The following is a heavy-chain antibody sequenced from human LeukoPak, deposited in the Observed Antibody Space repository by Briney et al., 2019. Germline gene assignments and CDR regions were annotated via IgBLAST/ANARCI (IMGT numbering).Heavy chain of an antibody. J-gene: IGHJ4*02. Sequence: PGGSLRLSCGASGFSFRNYAIHWVRQAPGKGLEYVSVINTDGRITYYADSVKGRFTISRDNSKNTVYLQMGSLRGEDMAVYYCTRDGGSFCDFDYWGQGALVTVSS. D-gene: IGHD1-26*01. V-gene: IGHV3-64*02. CDR2: INTDGRIT. CDR1: GFSFRNYA. CDR3: TRDGGSFCDFDY.